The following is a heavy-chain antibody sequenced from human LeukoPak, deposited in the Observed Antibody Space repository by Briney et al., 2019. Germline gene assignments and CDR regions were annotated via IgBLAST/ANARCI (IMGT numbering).Heavy chain of an antibody. D-gene: IGHD3-10*01. CDR1: GGSFSGYY. CDR3: ARSGAVTYYYGSGSYYAPARLRYFDY. Sequence: SETLSLTCAVYGGSFSGYYWSWIRQPPGEGLEWIGEINHSGSTNYNPSLKSRVTISVDTSKNQFSLKLSSVTAADTAVYYCARSGAVTYYYGSGSYYAPARLRYFDYWGQGTLVTVSS. J-gene: IGHJ4*02. CDR2: INHSGST. V-gene: IGHV4-34*01.